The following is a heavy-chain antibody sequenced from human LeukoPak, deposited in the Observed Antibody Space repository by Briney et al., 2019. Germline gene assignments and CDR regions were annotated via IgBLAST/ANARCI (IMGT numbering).Heavy chain of an antibody. J-gene: IGHJ4*02. Sequence: SVTVSCTASGGTFSSYAISWVRQAPGQGLEWMGGIIPIFGTANYAQKFQGRVTITTDESTSTAYMELSSLRSEDTAVYYCARHAPLRREIDYWGQGTLVTVSS. CDR3: ARHAPLRREIDY. CDR1: GGTFSSYA. D-gene: IGHD4-17*01. CDR2: IIPIFGTA. V-gene: IGHV1-69*05.